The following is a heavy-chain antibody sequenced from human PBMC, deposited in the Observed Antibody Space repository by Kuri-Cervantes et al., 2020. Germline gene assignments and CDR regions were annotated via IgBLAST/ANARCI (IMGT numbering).Heavy chain of an antibody. CDR3: AREVAVARGAFDI. D-gene: IGHD6-19*01. Sequence: SETLSLTCAVYGGSFSGYYWSWIRQPPGKGLEWIGEINHSGSTNYNPSLKSRVTISVDTSKNQFSLRLSSVTAADTAVYYCAREVAVARGAFDIWGQGTKVTVSS. CDR2: INHSGST. CDR1: GGSFSGYY. V-gene: IGHV4-34*01. J-gene: IGHJ3*02.